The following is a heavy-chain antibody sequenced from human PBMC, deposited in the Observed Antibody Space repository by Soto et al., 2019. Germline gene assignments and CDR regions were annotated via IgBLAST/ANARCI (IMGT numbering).Heavy chain of an antibody. CDR1: GGSFCGYY. Sequence: QVQLQQWGAGLLKPSETLSLTCAVYGGSFCGYYCRWFRQPPVKGLEWVVEINHSGSTNYNPSLKSRVTISVDTSKHQFSLKLSSVTAADTSVYYDARTAWYLYSRSVGWFDPRGQGHLVTVSS. D-gene: IGHD6-13*01. CDR3: ARTAWYLYSRSVGWFDP. J-gene: IGHJ5*02. V-gene: IGHV4-34*01. CDR2: INHSGST.